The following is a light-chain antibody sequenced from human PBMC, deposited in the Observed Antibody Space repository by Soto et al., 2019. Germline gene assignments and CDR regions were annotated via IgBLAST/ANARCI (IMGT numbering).Light chain of an antibody. J-gene: IGLJ2*01. V-gene: IGLV2-14*01. CDR2: DVS. Sequence: QSALTQPASVSGSPGQSITISCTGTSSDAGGYNYVSWYQQHPGKAPKLMICDVSNRPSGVSNRFSGSKSGNTASLTISGLQAEDEADYYCSSYTSSSTLAVFGGGTKLTVL. CDR3: SSYTSSSTLAV. CDR1: SSDAGGYNY.